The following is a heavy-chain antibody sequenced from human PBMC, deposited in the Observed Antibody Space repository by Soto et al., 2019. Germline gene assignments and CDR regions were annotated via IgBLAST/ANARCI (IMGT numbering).Heavy chain of an antibody. CDR2: IYYSGST. D-gene: IGHD3-10*01. CDR1: GGSISSYY. Sequence: SETLSLTCTVSGGSISSYYWSWIRQPPGKGLEWIGYIYYSGSTNYNPSLKSRVTISVDTSKNQFSLKLSSVTAADTAVYYCARHYYGSGSYNWFDPWGQGTLVTVSS. V-gene: IGHV4-59*08. CDR3: ARHYYGSGSYNWFDP. J-gene: IGHJ5*02.